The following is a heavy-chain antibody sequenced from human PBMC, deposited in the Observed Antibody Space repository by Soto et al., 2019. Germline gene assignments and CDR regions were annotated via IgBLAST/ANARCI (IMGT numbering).Heavy chain of an antibody. D-gene: IGHD3-16*01. J-gene: IGHJ6*02. Sequence: GGSLRLSCAASGFTFSSYGMHWVRQAPGKGLEWVAVISYDGSNKYYADSVKGRFTISRDNSKNTLYLQMNSLRAEDTAVYYCAKGMRGSYYYYYGMDVWGQGTTVTVSS. CDR1: GFTFSSYG. CDR3: AKGMRGSYYYYYGMDV. V-gene: IGHV3-30*18. CDR2: ISYDGSNK.